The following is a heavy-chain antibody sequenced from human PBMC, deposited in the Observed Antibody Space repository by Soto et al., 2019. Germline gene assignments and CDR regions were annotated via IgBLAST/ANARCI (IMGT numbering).Heavy chain of an antibody. CDR3: ARALGYCSGGSCYSVYYGMDV. CDR2: INHSGST. CDR1: GGSFSGYY. Sequence: SETLSLTCAVYGGSFSGYYWSWIRQPPGKGLEWIGEINHSGSTNYNPSLKSRVTISVDTSKNQFSLKLSSVTAADTAVYYCARALGYCSGGSCYSVYYGMDVWGQGTTVTVSS. J-gene: IGHJ6*02. V-gene: IGHV4-34*01. D-gene: IGHD2-15*01.